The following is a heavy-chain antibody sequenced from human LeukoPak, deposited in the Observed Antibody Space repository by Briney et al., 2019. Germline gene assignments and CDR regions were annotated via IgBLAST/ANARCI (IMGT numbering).Heavy chain of an antibody. D-gene: IGHD6-19*01. CDR2: ISWNSGSI. CDR3: AKDNRRHYTSGPNPDSLH. V-gene: IGHV3-9*01. J-gene: IGHJ4*02. Sequence: GGSLRLSCAGSGFIFNNYAMHWVRQPPGKGLEWISGISWNSGSIDYADSVKGRFTISRDNAKNSLYLQMNSLRVEDTAFYYCAKDNRRHYTSGPNPDSLHWGQGALVTVSS. CDR1: GFIFNNYA.